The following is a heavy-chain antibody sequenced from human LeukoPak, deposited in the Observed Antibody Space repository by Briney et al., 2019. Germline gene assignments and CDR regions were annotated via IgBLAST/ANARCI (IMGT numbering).Heavy chain of an antibody. CDR1: GGSIRNYY. Sequence: SETLSFTCTVSGGSIRNYYWNWIRQPAGKGLEWVGRIQTSGNTNYSPSLKSRITISVDRSKNQVSLKLSSVTAADTAVYYCASDRGSGWFDYWGQGTLVTVSS. D-gene: IGHD6-19*01. CDR2: IQTSGNT. J-gene: IGHJ4*02. CDR3: ASDRGSGWFDY. V-gene: IGHV4-4*07.